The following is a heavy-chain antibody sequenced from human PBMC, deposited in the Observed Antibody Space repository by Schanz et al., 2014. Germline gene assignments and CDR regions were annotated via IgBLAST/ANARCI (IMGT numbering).Heavy chain of an antibody. V-gene: IGHV3-74*01. J-gene: IGHJ4*02. CDR2: IKSDGSST. CDR1: GFTFSSYW. Sequence: EVQLVESGGGLVQPGGSLRLSCAASGFTFSSYWMHWVRQVPGKGLVWVSRIKSDGSSTSYAESVKGRFTISRDNSKNTLFLQMNSLRAEDTAVYYCARDHTTESYYSAGPPIDYWGQGTLLTVSS. CDR3: ARDHTTESYYSAGPPIDY. D-gene: IGHD1-26*01.